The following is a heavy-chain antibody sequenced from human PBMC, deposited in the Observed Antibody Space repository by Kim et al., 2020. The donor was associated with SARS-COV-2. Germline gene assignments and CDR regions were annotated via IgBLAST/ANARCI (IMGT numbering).Heavy chain of an antibody. CDR2: INPNSGGT. CDR3: ARDLGDCYGSGVSPYYGMDV. D-gene: IGHD3-10*01. Sequence: ASVKVSCKASGYTFTGYYMHWVRQAPGQGLEWMGWINPNSGGTNFAQKFQGRVTMTRDTSISTAYMELSRLRTDDTAVYYCARDLGDCYGSGVSPYYGMDVWGQGTTFTVSS. V-gene: IGHV1-2*02. CDR1: GYTFTGYY. J-gene: IGHJ6*02.